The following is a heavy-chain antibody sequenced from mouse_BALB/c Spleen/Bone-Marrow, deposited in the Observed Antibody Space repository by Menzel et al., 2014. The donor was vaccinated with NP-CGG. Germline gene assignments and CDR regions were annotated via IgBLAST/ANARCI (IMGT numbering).Heavy chain of an antibody. V-gene: IGHV4-1*02. J-gene: IGHJ3*01. CDR1: GFDFSRYW. CDR3: QRLGYYGWSAY. CDR2: INPDSRTI. D-gene: IGHD2-3*01. Sequence: EVKLVESGGGLVQPGGSLKLSCAASGFDFSRYWMSWVRQAPGKGLQWIGEINPDSRTINYAPSLKDKFIISRDNAKNTLYLQMSKVRSEDTALYYCQRLGYYGWSAYRGQGTLVTVSA.